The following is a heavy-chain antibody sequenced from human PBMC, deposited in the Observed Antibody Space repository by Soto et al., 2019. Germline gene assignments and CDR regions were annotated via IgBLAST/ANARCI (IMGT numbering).Heavy chain of an antibody. CDR2: IIPNFGTV. D-gene: IGHD5-18*01. V-gene: IGHV1-69*05. Sequence: SVKVSCKASGGTLNSYASSWVRQVPGEGPEWMGGIIPNFGTVNYAQKFQGRVTMTTDTSTSTAYMEVRSLTSDDTAVYYCARDKGYGFGWPSSSGMDVWGQGTTVTSP. CDR1: GGTLNSYA. J-gene: IGHJ6*02. CDR3: ARDKGYGFGWPSSSGMDV.